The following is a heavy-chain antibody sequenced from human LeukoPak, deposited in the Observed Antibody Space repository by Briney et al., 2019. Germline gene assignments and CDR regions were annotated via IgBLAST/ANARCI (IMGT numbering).Heavy chain of an antibody. CDR2: IYYSGST. J-gene: IGHJ4*02. V-gene: IGHV4-59*03. CDR1: GGSISTYD. CDR3: AKHYGSGTYYNYLDY. D-gene: IGHD3-10*01. Sequence: PSETLSLTCTVSGGSISTYDWSWIRQPPGKGLEWIGYIYYSGSTNYNPSLKSRVTISVDTSKNQFSLKLSSVTAADTAIYYCAKHYGSGTYYNYLDYWGQGTLVTVSS.